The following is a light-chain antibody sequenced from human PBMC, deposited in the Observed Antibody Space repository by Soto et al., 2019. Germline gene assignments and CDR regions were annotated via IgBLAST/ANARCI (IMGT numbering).Light chain of an antibody. V-gene: IGLV2-8*01. Sequence: QSVLTQPPSASGSPGQSVTISCSGTSNDLGGFNYVSWYQQHPGKAPKLIIYEVTERPSGVPDRFSGSKSGNTASLTVSGPQAEAEADYYCSSYGGYDNLIFGGGTKLTVL. J-gene: IGLJ2*01. CDR1: SNDLGGFNY. CDR3: SSYGGYDNLI. CDR2: EVT.